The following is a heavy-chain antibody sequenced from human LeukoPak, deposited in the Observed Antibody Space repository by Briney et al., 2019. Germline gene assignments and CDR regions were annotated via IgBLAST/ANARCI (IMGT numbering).Heavy chain of an antibody. D-gene: IGHD6-19*01. CDR1: GFTFSSYS. V-gene: IGHV3-21*01. CDR3: AREYGGAGAGGFDY. J-gene: IGHJ4*02. Sequence: GGSLRLSCAASGFTFSSYSMNWVRQAPGKGLEWVSSISSSSSYIYYADSVKGRFTISRDNAKNSLYLQMNSLRAEDTAVYYCAREYGGAGAGGFDYWGQGTLVTVSS. CDR2: ISSSSSYI.